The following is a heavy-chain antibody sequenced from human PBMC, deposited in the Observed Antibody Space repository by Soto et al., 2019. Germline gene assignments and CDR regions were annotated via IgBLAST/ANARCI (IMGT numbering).Heavy chain of an antibody. V-gene: IGHV3-30-3*01. CDR2: IANDGGYQ. J-gene: IGHJ6*02. Sequence: QVQLVESGGGVVQPGRSLRLSCAASGFTLSDFAMHWVRQAPGKGLEWVALIANDGGYQHYVDSVKGRFTISRDNSKHMLYLQMTSLRVEDTAVYYCARAMPGMDVWGQGTTVTVSS. CDR3: ARAMPGMDV. D-gene: IGHD2-2*01. CDR1: GFTLSDFA.